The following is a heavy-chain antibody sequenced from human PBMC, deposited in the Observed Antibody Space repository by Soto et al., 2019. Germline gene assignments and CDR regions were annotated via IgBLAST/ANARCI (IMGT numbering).Heavy chain of an antibody. CDR2: MRHTQGT. CDR1: GASISSYY. V-gene: IGHV4-59*01. J-gene: IGHJ5*02. CDR3: ARVPFVGYFDWLDP. D-gene: IGHD3-9*01. Sequence: SETLSLTCSVSGASISSYYWTWIRQPPGGGLEWIGYMRHTQGTNDNPSLRGRVHMSIDTSMNQFSLRLTSVTAADTAVYYCARVPFVGYFDWLDPWGHGTLVTVSS.